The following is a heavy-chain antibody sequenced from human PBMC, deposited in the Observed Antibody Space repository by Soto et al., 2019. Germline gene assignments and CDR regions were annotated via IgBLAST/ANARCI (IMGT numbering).Heavy chain of an antibody. J-gene: IGHJ1*01. CDR3: ARDLLPYGGNRAEYFQH. D-gene: IGHD4-17*01. V-gene: IGHV3-30*03. CDR2: ISYDESNK. Sequence: GGSLRLSCAASRFTFSSYGMHWVRQAPGKGLEWVAAISYDESNKYYADSVKGRFTISRDNSKNTLYLQMNSLRAEDTAVYYCARDLLPYGGNRAEYFQHWGQGTLVTVSS. CDR1: RFTFSSYG.